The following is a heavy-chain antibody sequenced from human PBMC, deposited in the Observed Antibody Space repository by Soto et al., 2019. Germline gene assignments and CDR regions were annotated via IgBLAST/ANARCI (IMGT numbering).Heavy chain of an antibody. D-gene: IGHD1-26*01. J-gene: IGHJ6*02. V-gene: IGHV1-18*01. CDR3: ARQGSWPYYYYGLDV. Sequence: QVQLVQSGPEVKKPGASVKVSCEASGYTFTTSGISWVRQAPGQGLEWMGWISTYNVDTNSAQKFQGRVTMTADTSTGTVYMELMSLKSDDTAVYYCARQGSWPYYYYGLDVWGQGTTVTVSS. CDR2: ISTYNVDT. CDR1: GYTFTTSG.